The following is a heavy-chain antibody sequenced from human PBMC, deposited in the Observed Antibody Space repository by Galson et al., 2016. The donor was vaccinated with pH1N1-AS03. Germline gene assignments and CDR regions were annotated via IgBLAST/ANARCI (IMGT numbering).Heavy chain of an antibody. CDR3: AKDIGVLMVYTEGPFDY. D-gene: IGHD2-8*01. CDR1: GFTFSNAW. CDR2: ISWNSDKI. Sequence: SLRLSCAASGFTFSNAWMSWVRQAPGKGLEWVSSISWNSDKITYADSVKGRFTISRDNAKNSLYLEMNSLRAEDTALYYCAKDIGVLMVYTEGPFDYWGPGTLVTVSS. J-gene: IGHJ4*02. V-gene: IGHV3-9*01.